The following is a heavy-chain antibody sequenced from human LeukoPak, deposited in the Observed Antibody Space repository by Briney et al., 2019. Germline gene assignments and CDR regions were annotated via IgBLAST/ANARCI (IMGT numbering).Heavy chain of an antibody. D-gene: IGHD3-10*01. J-gene: IGHJ6*03. Sequence: PSETLSLTCTVSGGSISPYYWSWIRQPPGKGLEWIGYIYYSGSTNYNPSLRGRVTISVDTSKNQFSLKLSSVTAADTAVYYCARDPYYGSGLMDVWGKGTTVTVSS. CDR2: IYYSGST. CDR3: ARDPYYGSGLMDV. V-gene: IGHV4-59*01. CDR1: GGSISPYY.